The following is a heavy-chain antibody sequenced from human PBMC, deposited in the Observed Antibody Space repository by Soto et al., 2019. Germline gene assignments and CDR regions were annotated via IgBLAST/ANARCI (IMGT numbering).Heavy chain of an antibody. V-gene: IGHV4-61*01. CDR2: IYYSGST. Sequence: SETRSLTWTGSGGSLSTSNHHGSCIRQPPGKGPEWIGYIYYSGSTNYNPSPKSRVTISVDTSKNQFSLKLSSVTAADTAVYYCARETKLGFDLWGQGTLVTVSS. CDR1: GGSLSTSNHH. CDR3: ARETKLGFDL. J-gene: IGHJ5*02.